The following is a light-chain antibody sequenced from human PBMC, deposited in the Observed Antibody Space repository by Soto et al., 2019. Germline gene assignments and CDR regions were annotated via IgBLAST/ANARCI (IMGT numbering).Light chain of an antibody. CDR2: EVT. CDR1: SSDVGSYNL. Sequence: QSALTQPASVSGSPGQSITISCTGTSSDVGSYNLVSWYQQQPGKAPQLMIFEVTKRPSGVSNRFSGSKSGNTASLTISGLKAEDEADYYCCAYAGSTTFVVFGGGTKLTLL. V-gene: IGLV2-23*02. J-gene: IGLJ2*01. CDR3: CAYAGSTTFVV.